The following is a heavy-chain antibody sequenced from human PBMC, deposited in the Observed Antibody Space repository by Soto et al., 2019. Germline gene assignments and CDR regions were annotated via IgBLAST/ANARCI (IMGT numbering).Heavy chain of an antibody. CDR2: ISSISSSI. J-gene: IGHJ6*03. V-gene: IGHV3-21*01. Sequence: EVQLVESGGGLVKPGGSLRLSCAPSGFAFSSYSMNWVRQAPGKGLEWVSFISSISSSIYYSDSVKGRFIIYRDNAKNSLNLKMNSLRAEDTAVYYCARDSGELPVRRGCYYYYRDVWGKGTTVTVSS. CDR3: ARDSGELPVRRGCYYYYRDV. CDR1: GFAFSSYS. D-gene: IGHD1-26*01.